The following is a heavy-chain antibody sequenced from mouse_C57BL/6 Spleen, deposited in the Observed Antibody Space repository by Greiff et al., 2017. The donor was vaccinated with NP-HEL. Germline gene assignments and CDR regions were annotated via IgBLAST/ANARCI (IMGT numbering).Heavy chain of an antibody. CDR1: GFNIKDDY. V-gene: IGHV14-4*01. CDR3: TTNYGSSYEDY. J-gene: IGHJ2*01. Sequence: EVQLQQSGAELVRPGASVKLSCTASGFNIKDDYMHWVKQRPEQGLEWIGWIDPENGDTEYASKFQGKATITADTSSNTAYLQLSSLTSEDTAVYYCTTNYGSSYEDYWGQGTTLTVSS. D-gene: IGHD1-1*01. CDR2: IDPENGDT.